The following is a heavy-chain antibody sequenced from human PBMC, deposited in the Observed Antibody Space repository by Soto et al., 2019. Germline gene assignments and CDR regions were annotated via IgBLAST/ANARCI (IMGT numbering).Heavy chain of an antibody. Sequence: PGESVKISCXGSGYSFTSYWISWVRQMPGKGLEWMGRIDPSDSYTNYSPSFQGHVTISADKSISTAYLQWSSLRASDTAMYYCAIRSLTTSEEYYYYYGMDVWGQGTTVTVSS. J-gene: IGHJ6*02. CDR1: GYSFTSYW. D-gene: IGHD4-17*01. CDR2: IDPSDSYT. V-gene: IGHV5-10-1*01. CDR3: AIRSLTTSEEYYYYYGMDV.